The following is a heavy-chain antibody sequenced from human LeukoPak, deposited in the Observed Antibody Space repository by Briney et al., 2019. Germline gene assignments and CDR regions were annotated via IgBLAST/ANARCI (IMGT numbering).Heavy chain of an antibody. J-gene: IGHJ4*02. CDR1: GFTFSSYA. V-gene: IGHV3-23*01. CDR2: ISGSGGST. D-gene: IGHD1-26*01. Sequence: QPGGSPRLSCAASGFTFSSYAMSWVRQAPGKGLEWVSAISGSGGSTYYADSVKGRFTISRDNSKNTLYLQMNSLRAEDTAVYYCARLWELPSPFDYWGQGTLVTVSS. CDR3: ARLWELPSPFDY.